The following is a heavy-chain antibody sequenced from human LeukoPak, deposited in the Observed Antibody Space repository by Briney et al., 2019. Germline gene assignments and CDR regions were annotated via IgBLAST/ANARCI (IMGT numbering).Heavy chain of an antibody. CDR2: ISWNSGSI. CDR3: ARDPYGDYPSFDY. CDR1: GFTFDDYA. J-gene: IGHJ4*02. Sequence: GRSLRLSCAASGFTFDDYAMHWVRQAPGKGLEWVSGISWNSGSIGYADSVKGRFTISRDNSKNTLYLQMNSLRAEDTAVYYCARDPYGDYPSFDYWGQGTLVTVSS. V-gene: IGHV3-9*01. D-gene: IGHD4-17*01.